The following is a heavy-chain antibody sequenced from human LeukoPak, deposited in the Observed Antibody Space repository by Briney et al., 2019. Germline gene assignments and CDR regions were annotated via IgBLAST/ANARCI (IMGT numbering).Heavy chain of an antibody. D-gene: IGHD3-22*01. CDR2: IYYSGST. Sequence: SETLSLTCTVSGGSISSYYWSWIRQPPGKGLEWIGYIYYSGSTNYNPSLKSRVTISVDTSKNQFSLKLSSVTAADTAVYFCARGPYSYDSSGAFDIWGQGTMVTVST. CDR3: ARGPYSYDSSGAFDI. V-gene: IGHV4-59*08. J-gene: IGHJ3*02. CDR1: GGSISSYY.